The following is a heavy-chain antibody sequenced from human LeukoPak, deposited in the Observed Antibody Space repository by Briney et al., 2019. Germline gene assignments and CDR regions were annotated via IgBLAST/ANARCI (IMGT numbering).Heavy chain of an antibody. CDR3: AKAPAGIVVPGTWFDP. CDR1: GFIVSNNY. V-gene: IGHV3-53*05. J-gene: IGHJ5*02. D-gene: IGHD2-15*01. Sequence: GGSLRLSCAASGFIVSNNYMTWVRQAPGKGLEWVSVLYVGGTTYYADSVKGRFTISRDNAKNSLYLQMNSLRAEDTALYYCAKAPAGIVVPGTWFDPWGQGTLVTVSS. CDR2: LYVGGTT.